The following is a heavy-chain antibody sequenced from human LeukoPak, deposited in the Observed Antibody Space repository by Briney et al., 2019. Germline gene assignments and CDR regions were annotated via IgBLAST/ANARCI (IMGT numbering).Heavy chain of an antibody. CDR3: ARALRSYYDSSGYYYPDY. CDR1: GGTFSSYA. CDR2: IIPIFGTA. Sequence: ASVKVSFKASGGTFSSYAISWVRQAPGQGLEWMGGIIPIFGTANYAQKFQGRVTITADESTSTAYMELSSLRSEDTAVYYCARALRSYYDSSGYYYPDYWGQGTLVTVSS. J-gene: IGHJ4*02. V-gene: IGHV1-69*01. D-gene: IGHD3-22*01.